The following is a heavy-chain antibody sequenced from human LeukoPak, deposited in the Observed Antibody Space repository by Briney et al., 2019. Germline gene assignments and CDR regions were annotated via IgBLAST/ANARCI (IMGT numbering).Heavy chain of an antibody. CDR1: GYTFTSYG. Sequence: ASVKVSCKASGYTFTSYGISWVRQAPGQGLEWMGWISAYNGNTNYAQKLQGRVTMTTDTSTSTAYMELRSLRSDDTAVYYCAVNYYDRSGGAFDIWGQGTMVTVSS. CDR2: ISAYNGNT. V-gene: IGHV1-18*01. CDR3: AVNYYDRSGGAFDI. D-gene: IGHD3-22*01. J-gene: IGHJ3*02.